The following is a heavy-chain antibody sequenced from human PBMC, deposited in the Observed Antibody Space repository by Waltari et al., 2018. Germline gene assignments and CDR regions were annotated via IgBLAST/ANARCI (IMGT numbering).Heavy chain of an antibody. CDR1: NGSISTNTYY. CDR2: IFYTGNV. V-gene: IGHV4-39*07. J-gene: IGHJ4*02. CDR3: AGRPLYTVVWHCFDY. D-gene: IGHD2-2*02. Sequence: QLQLQESGPGLVKPSETLSLTCNVSNGSISTNTYYWAWIRQPPGKGLEWIGSIFYTGNVYYNPSLQSRGTMSVDTSRNQFSLKLRSVTAADTAVYYCAGRPLYTVVWHCFDYWGRGALVTVSS.